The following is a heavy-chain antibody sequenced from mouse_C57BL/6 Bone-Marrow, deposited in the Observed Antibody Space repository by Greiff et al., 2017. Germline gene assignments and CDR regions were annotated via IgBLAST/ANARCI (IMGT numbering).Heavy chain of an antibody. CDR3: ARDGVLRQYLPAWFAY. Sequence: EVMLVESGEGLVKPGGSLKFSCAASGFTFSSYAMSWVRQTPEKRLEWVAYISSGGDYIYYADTVKGRFTISRDNARNTLYLQMSSLKSEDTAMYYCARDGVLRQYLPAWFAYWGQGTLVTVSA. CDR1: GFTFSSYA. V-gene: IGHV5S21*01. D-gene: IGHD1-1*01. J-gene: IGHJ3*01. CDR2: ISSGGDYI.